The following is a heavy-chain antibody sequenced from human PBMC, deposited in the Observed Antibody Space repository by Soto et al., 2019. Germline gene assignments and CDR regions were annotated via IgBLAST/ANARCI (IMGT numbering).Heavy chain of an antibody. V-gene: IGHV1-69*01. D-gene: IGHD3-22*01. CDR3: ARDRYYDSSGFYSSGYFDY. CDR1: GGTFSSYA. Sequence: QVQLVQSGAEVKKPGSSVKVSCKASGGTFSSYAITWVRQAPGQGLEWMGGIIPISGTANYAQEFQGRVTFTADESTSSAFMELSSLRSEDTAVYYCARDRYYDSSGFYSSGYFDYWGQGTLVTVSS. CDR2: IIPISGTA. J-gene: IGHJ4*02.